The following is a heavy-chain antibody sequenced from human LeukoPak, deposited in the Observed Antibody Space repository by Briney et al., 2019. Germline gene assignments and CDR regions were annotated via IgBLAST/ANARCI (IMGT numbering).Heavy chain of an antibody. CDR2: ISYDGSNK. CDR1: GFTFSSYS. CDR3: ARDFSPGRISMIVGA. J-gene: IGHJ5*02. D-gene: IGHD3-22*01. Sequence: GVSLTLSCTASGFTFSSYSMNWLRQAPGKGREWVAVISYDGSNKYYADSVKGRLTISRDNSKNTLYQQMNSLRAEDTSVYYCARDFSPGRISMIVGAWGQGTLVTVAS. V-gene: IGHV3-30*03.